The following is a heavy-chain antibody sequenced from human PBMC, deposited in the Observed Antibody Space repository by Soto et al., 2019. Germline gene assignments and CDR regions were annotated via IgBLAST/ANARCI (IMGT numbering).Heavy chain of an antibody. Sequence: EVQLLESGGGLVQPGGSLRLSCAASGFTFYNYALSWVRQAPGKGLEWVSVISGGGSTTFYADSVRGRFTISSDNSKNTVYLQMSSLRAEDTAVYYCAKVLGMTTVTFDSYYFDYWGQGTLVTVSS. J-gene: IGHJ4*02. CDR1: GFTFYNYA. CDR3: AKVLGMTTVTFDSYYFDY. CDR2: ISGGGSTT. V-gene: IGHV3-23*01. D-gene: IGHD4-17*01.